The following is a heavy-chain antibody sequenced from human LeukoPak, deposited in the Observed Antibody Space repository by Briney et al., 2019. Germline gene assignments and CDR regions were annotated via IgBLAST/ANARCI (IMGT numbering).Heavy chain of an antibody. CDR3: ASSSGSYPPAPFDY. Sequence: GGSLRLSCETSGFNPRHYWMSWVRQAPGKGLEWVANVKADGRETYYVDSVKGRFTISRDNSKSTLYLQMNSLRVEDTAVYYCASSSGSYPPAPFDYWGQGTLVTVSS. CDR2: VKADGRET. D-gene: IGHD3-10*01. V-gene: IGHV3-7*01. J-gene: IGHJ4*02. CDR1: GFNPRHYW.